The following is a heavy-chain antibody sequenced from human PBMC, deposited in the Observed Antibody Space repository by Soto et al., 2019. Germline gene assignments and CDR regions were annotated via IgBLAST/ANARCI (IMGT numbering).Heavy chain of an antibody. CDR3: ARSGVRGVSDWYFDR. D-gene: IGHD3-10*01. CDR1: GGTFSSYA. V-gene: IGHV1-69*06. J-gene: IGHJ2*01. CDR2: IIPIFGTA. Sequence: QVQLVQSGAEVKKPGSSVKVSCKASGGTFSSYAISWVRQAPGQGLEWMGGIIPIFGTANYAQKFQGRVTINADKSTSTAYMELRSLRSEDTAVYYCARSGVRGVSDWYFDRWGRGTLVTVSS.